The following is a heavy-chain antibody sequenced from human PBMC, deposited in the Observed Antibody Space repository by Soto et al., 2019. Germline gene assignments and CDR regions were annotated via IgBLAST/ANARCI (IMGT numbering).Heavy chain of an antibody. J-gene: IGHJ5*02. D-gene: IGHD3-10*01. CDR2: IYDTGSA. V-gene: IGHV4-31*03. CDR3: ARAGGYYPMDL. Sequence: SETLSLTCTVSGGSISSGSFYWTWIRQHPGKGLEWIGYIYDTGSAYYNPSLKSRVTLSIDRSQNQFSLKLSSVTDADTAVYYCARAGGYYPMDLWGQGTLVTVSS. CDR1: GGSISSGSFY.